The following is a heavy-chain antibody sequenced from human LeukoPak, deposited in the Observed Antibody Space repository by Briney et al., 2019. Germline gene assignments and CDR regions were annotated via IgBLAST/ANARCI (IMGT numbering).Heavy chain of an antibody. V-gene: IGHV3-48*02. CDR3: AILVLSNYGLDV. J-gene: IGHJ6*02. Sequence: PGGSLRLSCAASGFTFSDYTVNWVRQAPGKGLEWVSNIFSGNGIKNYADSVEGRFTISRDNAKNLVFLQMNSPRDDDTAVYYCAILVLSNYGLDVWGLGTTVTVSS. CDR1: GFTFSDYT. CDR2: IFSGNGIK. D-gene: IGHD2/OR15-2a*01.